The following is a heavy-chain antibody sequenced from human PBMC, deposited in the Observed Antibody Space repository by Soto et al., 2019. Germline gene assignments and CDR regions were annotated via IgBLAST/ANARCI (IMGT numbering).Heavy chain of an antibody. D-gene: IGHD1-26*01. Sequence: QLHLRESGPGLVKPSETLSLTCTVSGGSITSSSYYWGWIRQPPGEGLEWIGSIYYSGSTYYKPSRKSRVTRSVATSKNPCSRQLTSVTAADTAVYYCATHEVGGGYVYTFDPWGQGTLVTVSS. CDR2: IYYSGST. CDR3: ATHEVGGGYVYTFDP. CDR1: GGSITSSSYY. V-gene: IGHV4-39*01. J-gene: IGHJ5*02.